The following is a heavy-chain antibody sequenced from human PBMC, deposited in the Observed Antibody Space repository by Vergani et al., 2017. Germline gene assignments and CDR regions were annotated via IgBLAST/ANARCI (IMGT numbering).Heavy chain of an antibody. V-gene: IGHV4-34*01. D-gene: IGHD4-11*01. J-gene: IGHJ6*03. Sequence: QVQLQQWGGGLLKPSETLSLTCVVNGGSFTSYHWTWIRQSPGEGLEWVGDIDHTGRPDYNPSLKSRLTMSVDKSRNQFSLTLNSATATDTAIYFCAIVNTETNGHLYYYYYMDVWGQGTAVTVS. CDR1: GGSFTSYH. CDR3: AIVNTETNGHLYYYYYMDV. CDR2: IDHTGRP.